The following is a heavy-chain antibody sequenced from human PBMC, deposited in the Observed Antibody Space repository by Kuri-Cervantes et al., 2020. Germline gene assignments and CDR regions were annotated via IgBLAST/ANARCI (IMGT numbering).Heavy chain of an antibody. J-gene: IGHJ6*02. CDR1: GFTFTSSA. D-gene: IGHD6-19*01. CDR3: AREEGWQWLVGGGGGMDV. Sequence: ASVKVSCKASGFTFTSSAMQWVRQARGQRLEWMGWMNPNSGNTGYAQKFQGRVTMTRNTSISTAYMELSSLRSEDTAVYYCAREEGWQWLVGGGGGMDVWGQGTTVTVSS. CDR2: MNPNSGNT. V-gene: IGHV1-8*02.